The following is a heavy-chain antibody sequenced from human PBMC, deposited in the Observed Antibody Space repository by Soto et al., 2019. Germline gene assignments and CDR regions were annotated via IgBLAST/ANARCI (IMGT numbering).Heavy chain of an antibody. J-gene: IGHJ4*02. Sequence: QVQLQESGPGLVKPSQTLSLTCTVSGGSISSGDYYWSWIRQPPGKGLEWIGYIYYSGSTDYNPSLKSRVSISVDTSKNQFSLKLSSVTAADTAVYHCARLPRYYDSSELPTYFDYWGQGTLVTVSS. V-gene: IGHV4-30-4*01. CDR2: IYYSGST. D-gene: IGHD3-22*01. CDR1: GGSISSGDYY. CDR3: ARLPRYYDSSELPTYFDY.